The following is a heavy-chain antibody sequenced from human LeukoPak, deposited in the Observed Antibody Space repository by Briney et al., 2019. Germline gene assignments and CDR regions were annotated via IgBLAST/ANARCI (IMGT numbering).Heavy chain of an antibody. CDR3: ARAGQFDYFDY. J-gene: IGHJ4*02. CDR2: INSDGSST. D-gene: IGHD1-14*01. V-gene: IGHV3-74*01. CDR1: GFTFSSYW. Sequence: GGSLRLSCAASGFTFSSYWMHWVRQAPGKGLVWVSRINSDGSSTSYADSVKGRFTISRDNAKNTLYLQMNSLRADDTAVYYCARAGQFDYFDYWGQGTLVTVSS.